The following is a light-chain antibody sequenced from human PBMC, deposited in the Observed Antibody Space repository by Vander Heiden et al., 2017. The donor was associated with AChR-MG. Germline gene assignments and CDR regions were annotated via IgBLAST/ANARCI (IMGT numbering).Light chain of an antibody. J-gene: IGLJ2*01. CDR2: EDN. V-gene: IGLV6-57*03. CDR3: QSYDDTNHGV. Sequence: NFVLTQPHSVSESPGKTVTISCTRSGGSIASNYVQWYQQRPGSAPTTVIFEDNHRPSGVPDRFPGSIDSSSNSASLIISGLKTEDEADYYCQSYDDTNHGVVGGGNKLNVL. CDR1: GGSIASNY.